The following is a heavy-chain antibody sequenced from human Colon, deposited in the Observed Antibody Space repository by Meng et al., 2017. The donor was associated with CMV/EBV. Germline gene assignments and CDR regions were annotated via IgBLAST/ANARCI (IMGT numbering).Heavy chain of an antibody. J-gene: IGHJ4*02. CDR2: IKYDGRST. Sequence: CADSGFTFSDYWMHWVRQAPGKGLVWVSRIKYDGRSTTYADSVKGRFTISRDNAQNTVYLQMNSLRAEDTAVYYCAKYCSSGACLDYWGQGTLVTVSS. D-gene: IGHD2-2*01. V-gene: IGHV3-74*03. CDR1: GFTFSDYW. CDR3: AKYCSSGACLDY.